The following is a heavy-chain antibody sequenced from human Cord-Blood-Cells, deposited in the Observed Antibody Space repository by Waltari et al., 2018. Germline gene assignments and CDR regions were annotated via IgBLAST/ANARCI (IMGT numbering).Heavy chain of an antibody. V-gene: IGHV4-34*01. CDR3: ARRTDWNYYDSSGYYYFDY. Sequence: QVQLQQWGAGLLTPSETLSLTCAVYGGSFSGYYWSWIRQPPGKGLEWIGEINHSGSTNYNPSLKSRVTISVDTSKNQFSLKLSSVTAADTAVYYCARRTDWNYYDSSGYYYFDYWGQGTLVTVSS. CDR2: INHSGST. D-gene: IGHD3-22*01. J-gene: IGHJ4*02. CDR1: GGSFSGYY.